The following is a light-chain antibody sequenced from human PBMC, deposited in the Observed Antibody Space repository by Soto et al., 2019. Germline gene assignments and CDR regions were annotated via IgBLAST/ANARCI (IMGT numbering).Light chain of an antibody. CDR2: GAS. CDR1: QSVSSSY. V-gene: IGKV3-20*01. Sequence: EIVLTQSPGTLSLSPGERATLSCRASQSVSSSYLAWYQQKPGQAPRLLIYGASSRATGIPDRFSGSGSGTDFTLTISRLEPEDFAVYYCQQYGSSTSVTFGGGTKV. J-gene: IGKJ4*01. CDR3: QQYGSSTSVT.